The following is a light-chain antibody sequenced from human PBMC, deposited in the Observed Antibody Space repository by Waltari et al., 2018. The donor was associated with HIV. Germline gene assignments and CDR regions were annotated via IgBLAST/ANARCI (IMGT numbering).Light chain of an antibody. CDR2: DAS. CDR1: QSVSTS. J-gene: IGKJ4*01. Sequence: EIVMTQSPGPLSVSPGEGASLSCRAIQSVSTSVAWYQQKPGQTPTLIVYDASTRATGVPDRFSGGGSGTDFTLTISSLQSEDFAVYYCQQYKNWPLTFGGGTKVETK. V-gene: IGKV3D-15*01. CDR3: QQYKNWPLT.